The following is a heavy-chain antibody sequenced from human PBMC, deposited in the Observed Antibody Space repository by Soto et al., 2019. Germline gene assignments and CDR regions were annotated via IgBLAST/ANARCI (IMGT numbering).Heavy chain of an antibody. Sequence: ERLCVSCPVSGYSISIGNYWAWIRQPPGKRLEWIGSIYQSGSTYYNPSLRSRATISVDTSKNQFSLKLSSVTAADTAVYYCARVLGAPLYYFDYWGQGIPVTVSS. CDR3: ARVLGAPLYYFDY. CDR1: GYSISIGNY. CDR2: IYQSGST. D-gene: IGHD1-26*01. V-gene: IGHV4-38-2*02. J-gene: IGHJ4*02.